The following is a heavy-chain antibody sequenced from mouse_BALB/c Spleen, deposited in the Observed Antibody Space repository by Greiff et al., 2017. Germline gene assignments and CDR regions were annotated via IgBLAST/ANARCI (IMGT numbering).Heavy chain of an antibody. Sequence: EVKLMESGGGLVQPGGSLKLSCAASGFTFSSYGMSWVRQTPDKRLELVATINSNGGSTYYPDSVKGRFTISRDNAKNTLYLQMSSLKSEDTAMYYCARAYDGYFDYWGQGTTLTVSS. J-gene: IGHJ2*01. CDR2: INSNGGST. V-gene: IGHV5-6-3*01. D-gene: IGHD2-3*01. CDR1: GFTFSSYG. CDR3: ARAYDGYFDY.